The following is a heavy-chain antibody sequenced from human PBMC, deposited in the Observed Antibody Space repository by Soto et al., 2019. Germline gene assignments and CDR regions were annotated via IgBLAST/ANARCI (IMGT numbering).Heavy chain of an antibody. CDR1: GFTFSSYG. J-gene: IGHJ6*02. CDR2: IWYDGSNK. Sequence: QVQLVESGGGVVQPGRSLRLSCAASGFTFSSYGMHWVRQAPGKGLEWVAVIWYDGSNKYYADSVKGRFTISRDNSKNTLYLQMNSLRAEDTAVYYCARSGDPEYQYYYGMDVWGQGTTVTVSS. CDR3: ARSGDPEYQYYYGMDV. V-gene: IGHV3-33*01. D-gene: IGHD2-21*02.